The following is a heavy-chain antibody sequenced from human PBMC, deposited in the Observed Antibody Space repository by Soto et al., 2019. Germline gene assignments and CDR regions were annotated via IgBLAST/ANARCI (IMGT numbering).Heavy chain of an antibody. Sequence: QVHLVESGGGVVQPGRSLRLSCAASGFTFSDYGMHWVRQAPGKGLEWVAVIWYDGSNKYYADSVKGRFTISRDNFKTTLYLQMNSLRAEDTAVYYCARDRAAGTTSLFDPWGQGTRVTVSS. V-gene: IGHV3-33*01. CDR3: ARDRAAGTTSLFDP. CDR1: GFTFSDYG. J-gene: IGHJ5*02. D-gene: IGHD1-7*01. CDR2: IWYDGSNK.